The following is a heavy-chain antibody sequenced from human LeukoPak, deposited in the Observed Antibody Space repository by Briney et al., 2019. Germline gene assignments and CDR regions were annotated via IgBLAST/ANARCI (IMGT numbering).Heavy chain of an antibody. J-gene: IGHJ6*02. V-gene: IGHV3-33*01. CDR3: ARDGQQLAPYAMDV. CDR2: IWYDGSNK. Sequence: GRSLRLSCAASGFRFGSHAVHWVRQAPGKGLEWLAQIWYDGSNKYYVDSVKGRFTTSRDNSKNTVYLQMNSPRAEDTAVYFCARDGQQLAPYAMDVWGQGTTVTVSS. CDR1: GFRFGSHA. D-gene: IGHD6-13*01.